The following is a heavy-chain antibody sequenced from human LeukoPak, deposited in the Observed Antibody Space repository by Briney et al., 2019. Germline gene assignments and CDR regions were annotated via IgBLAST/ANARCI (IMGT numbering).Heavy chain of an antibody. CDR3: AKDMRGRRYFDWSDAFDI. V-gene: IGHV3-9*01. D-gene: IGHD3-9*01. Sequence: GGSLRLSCVASGFTFSSYAMNWVRQAPGKGLEWVSGISWNSGSIGYADSVKGRFTISRDNAKNSLYLQMNSLRAEDAALYYCAKDMRGRRYFDWSDAFDIWGQGTMVTVSS. CDR2: ISWNSGSI. J-gene: IGHJ3*02. CDR1: GFTFSSYA.